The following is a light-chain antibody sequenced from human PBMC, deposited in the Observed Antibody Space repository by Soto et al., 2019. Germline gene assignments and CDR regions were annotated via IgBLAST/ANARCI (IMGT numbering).Light chain of an antibody. CDR2: GAS. CDR1: QSVSTY. Sequence: EIVLTQSPGTLSLSPGEKATLSCRASQSVSTYLAWYQQKPCQAPRLLIYGASTRITGIPDRFSGVGSGTDFTLTISRLDPEDFAVYYCQQYDSSPRTFGQGTKVEIK. CDR3: QQYDSSPRT. J-gene: IGKJ1*01. V-gene: IGKV3-20*01.